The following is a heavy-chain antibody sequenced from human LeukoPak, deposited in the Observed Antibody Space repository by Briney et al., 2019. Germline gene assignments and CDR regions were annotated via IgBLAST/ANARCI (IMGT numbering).Heavy chain of an antibody. D-gene: IGHD6-19*01. V-gene: IGHV1-46*03. Sequence: ASVKVSCKASGYTFTSYYMHWVRQAPGQGLEWMGIINPSGGSTSYAQKFQGRVTKTRDTSTSTVYMELSSLRSEDTAVYYCTSSRLVRANFDYWGQGTLVTVSS. CDR1: GYTFTSYY. CDR2: INPSGGST. CDR3: TSSRLVRANFDY. J-gene: IGHJ4*02.